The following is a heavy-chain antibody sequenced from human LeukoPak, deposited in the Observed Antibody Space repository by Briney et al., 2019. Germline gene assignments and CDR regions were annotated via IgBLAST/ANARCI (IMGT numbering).Heavy chain of an antibody. CDR1: GGSISNTNW. J-gene: IGHJ4*02. CDR2: VSLAGQT. Sequence: MSSETLSLTCDVSGGSISNTNWWSWVRQPPGQGLEWIGEVSLAGQTNYNPSLNGRVTMSLDESSKQLSLKLTSVTAADTAIYYCSRESGAFCPFGYWGQGTLVIV. CDR3: SRESGAFCPFGY. V-gene: IGHV4-4*02. D-gene: IGHD1-26*01.